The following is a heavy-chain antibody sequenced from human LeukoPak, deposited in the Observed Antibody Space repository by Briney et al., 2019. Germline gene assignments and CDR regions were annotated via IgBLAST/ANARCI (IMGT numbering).Heavy chain of an antibody. J-gene: IGHJ4*02. V-gene: IGHV3-66*04. CDR1: GFTFSSYA. D-gene: IGHD3-10*01. Sequence: GGSLRLSCAASGFTFSSYAMSWVRQAPGKGLEWVSVIYSGDNSYYADSVRGRFTISRDNSKNTLYLQMNSLRAEDTAVYYCARQLGGYYFDCWGQGTLVTASS. CDR3: ARQLGGYYFDC. CDR2: IYSGDNS.